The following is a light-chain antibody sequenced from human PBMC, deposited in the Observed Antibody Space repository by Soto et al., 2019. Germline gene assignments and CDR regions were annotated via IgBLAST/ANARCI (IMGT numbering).Light chain of an antibody. J-gene: IGKJ1*01. CDR3: QQYKTART. V-gene: IGKV3-15*01. Sequence: TQSPSTLSVSPGERATLSCRASQSVSSNLAWYQQKPGKAPRLLIYGASTRATGIPARFSGSGSGTEFTLTISLLPAEDVAVYYCQQYKTARTFGQGTKVDIK. CDR2: GAS. CDR1: QSVSSN.